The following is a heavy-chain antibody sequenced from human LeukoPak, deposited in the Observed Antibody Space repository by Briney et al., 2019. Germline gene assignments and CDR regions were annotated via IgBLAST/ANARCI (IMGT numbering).Heavy chain of an antibody. CDR3: ARHTSAGDWFDP. CDR2: IYYSGST. D-gene: IGHD1-1*01. Sequence: PSETLSLTCTVSGGSISSSSYYWGWIRQPPGKGLEWIGSIYYSGSTYYNPSLKSRVTISVDTSKNQFSLKLSSVTAADTAVYYCARHTSAGDWFDPWGQGTLVTVSS. CDR1: GGSISSSSYY. J-gene: IGHJ5*02. V-gene: IGHV4-39*01.